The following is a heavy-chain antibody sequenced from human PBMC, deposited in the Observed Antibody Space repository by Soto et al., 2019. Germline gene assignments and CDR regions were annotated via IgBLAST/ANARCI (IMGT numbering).Heavy chain of an antibody. CDR2: IYYSGST. J-gene: IGHJ4*02. Sequence: QVQLQESGPGLVKPSETLSLTCTVSGGSISSYYWSWIRQPPGKGLEWIGYIYYSGSTNYNPSLKNRVTMPVDRSKNQFFVKLSSVTAADPAVYYWARGDSCGELDYWGQGTLVIVSS. CDR1: GGSISSYY. V-gene: IGHV4-59*01. CDR3: ARGDSCGELDY. D-gene: IGHD3-16*01.